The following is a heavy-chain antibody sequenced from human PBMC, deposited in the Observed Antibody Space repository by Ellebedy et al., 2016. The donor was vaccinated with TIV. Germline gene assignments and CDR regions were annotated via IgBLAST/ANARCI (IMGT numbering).Heavy chain of an antibody. J-gene: IGHJ4*02. V-gene: IGHV3-72*01. Sequence: GGSLRLSCAASGFTFSDNYMDWVRLAPGKGLEWIGRTKNRANSYTIEYAASVKGRFTISRDDSKNSVYLQMNSLKTEDTALYYCARWDSGACRDWGQGTLVTVSS. CDR3: ARWDSGACRD. CDR2: TKNRANSYTI. D-gene: IGHD2-8*02. CDR1: GFTFSDNY.